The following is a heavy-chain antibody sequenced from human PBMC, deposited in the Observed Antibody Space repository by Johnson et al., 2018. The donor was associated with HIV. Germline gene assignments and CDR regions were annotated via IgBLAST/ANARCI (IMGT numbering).Heavy chain of an antibody. Sequence: VQLVESGGGVVQSGRSLRLSCAASGFAFSRFAMHWVRQVPDKGLAWVSSIYCGGRTYYADSVKGRFTISRDNSKNTLYLQMNSLRAEDTAVYYCARGRERGMFDIWGQGTMVNVSS. CDR3: ARGRERGMFDI. V-gene: IGHV3-NL1*01. J-gene: IGHJ3*02. CDR1: GFAFSRFA. CDR2: IYCGGRT. D-gene: IGHD5-24*01.